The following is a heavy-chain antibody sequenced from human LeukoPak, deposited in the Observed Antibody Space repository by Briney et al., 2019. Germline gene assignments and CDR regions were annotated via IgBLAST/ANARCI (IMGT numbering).Heavy chain of an antibody. CDR2: ISSSSSYI. V-gene: IGHV3-21*01. CDR1: GFTFSSYS. CDR3: ARAAPDNYYDSSHIDY. J-gene: IGHJ4*02. Sequence: GGSLRLSCAASGFTFSSYSMNWVRQAPGKGLEWVSSISSSSSYINYADSVKGRFTISRDNAKNSLYLQMNSLRAEDTAVYYCARAAPDNYYDSSHIDYWGQGTLVTVSS. D-gene: IGHD3-22*01.